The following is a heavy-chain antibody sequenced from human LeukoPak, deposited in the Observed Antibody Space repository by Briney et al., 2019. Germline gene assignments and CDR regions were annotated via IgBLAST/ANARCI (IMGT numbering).Heavy chain of an antibody. CDR1: GFTFSSYA. J-gene: IGHJ6*03. V-gene: IGHV3-23*01. Sequence: GGSLRLSCAASGFTFSSYAMNWVRQSPGKGLEWVSSLSGSADSTYYADSVKGRFTISRDNSKNTLSLQMNSLRAEDTAVYYCVKDRFPQDPYYYYSYMDVWGTGTTVTVSS. D-gene: IGHD2-21*01. CDR2: LSGSADST. CDR3: VKDRFPQDPYYYYSYMDV.